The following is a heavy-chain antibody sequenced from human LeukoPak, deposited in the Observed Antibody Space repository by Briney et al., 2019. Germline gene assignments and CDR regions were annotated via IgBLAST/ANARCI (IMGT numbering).Heavy chain of an antibody. CDR1: GFTFSSYV. Sequence: PGGSLRLSCAASGFTFSSYVMHWVRQAPGKGLEWVAIISYDGTNKYYADSVRGRFTISRDNSKNTLYLQMNSLRAEDTAVYYCAKDMDHDYDDYGFDYWGQGTLVTVSS. CDR2: ISYDGTNK. CDR3: AKDMDHDYDDYGFDY. V-gene: IGHV3-30*18. D-gene: IGHD4-17*01. J-gene: IGHJ4*02.